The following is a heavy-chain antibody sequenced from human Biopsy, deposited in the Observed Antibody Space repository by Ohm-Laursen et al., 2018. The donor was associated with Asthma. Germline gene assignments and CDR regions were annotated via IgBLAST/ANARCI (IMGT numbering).Heavy chain of an antibody. V-gene: IGHV4-39*01. Sequence: GTLSLTCSLSSGSGGYMRSGNYYWGWIRQPPGKGLEWIGSIYYSGTTHYNPSLESRVTVSADTSKNQFSLKLPSVTAADTAVYYCVRGSSSWHHGPFHYYYGLDVWGQGTTATVSS. CDR3: VRGSSSWHHGPFHYYYGLDV. J-gene: IGHJ6*02. CDR1: SGSGGYMRSGNYY. D-gene: IGHD6-13*01. CDR2: IYYSGTT.